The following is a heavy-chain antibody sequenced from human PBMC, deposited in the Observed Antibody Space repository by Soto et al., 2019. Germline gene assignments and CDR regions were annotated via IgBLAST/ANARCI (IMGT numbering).Heavy chain of an antibody. CDR3: ARAPTAMVFFDY. V-gene: IGHV4-39*07. Sequence: SETLSLTCTVSGTSISSTDYYWGWIRQPPGKGLEWITSIYYTGMTYYNPSLKSRVTISVDTCKNQFSLKLSPVTAADTAVYYCARAPTAMVFFDYWGQGTLVT. CDR2: IYYTGMT. J-gene: IGHJ4*02. D-gene: IGHD5-18*01. CDR1: GTSISSTDYY.